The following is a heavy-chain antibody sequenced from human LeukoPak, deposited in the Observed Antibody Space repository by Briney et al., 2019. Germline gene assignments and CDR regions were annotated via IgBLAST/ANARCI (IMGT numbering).Heavy chain of an antibody. CDR1: GGSISSSNW. V-gene: IGHV4-4*02. CDR3: ARSYGGNQKYPYYYYYMDV. Sequence: PSETLSLTCAVSGGSISSSNWWSWVRQPPGKGLEWIGEIYHSGSTNYNPSLKSRVTISVDKSKNQFSLKLSSVTAADTAVYYCARSYGGNQKYPYYYYYMDVWGKGTTVTVSS. J-gene: IGHJ6*03. CDR2: IYHSGST. D-gene: IGHD4-23*01.